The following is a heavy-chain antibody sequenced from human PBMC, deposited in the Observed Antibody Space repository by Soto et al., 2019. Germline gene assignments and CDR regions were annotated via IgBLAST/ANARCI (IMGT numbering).Heavy chain of an antibody. Sequence: GGSLRLSCAASGFTFSSYAMSWVRQAPGKGLEWVSAISGSGGSTYYADSVKGRFTISRDNSKNTLYLQMNSLRAEDTAVYYCAKTDGYCSGGSCYWYFQHWGQGTLVTVSS. V-gene: IGHV3-23*01. CDR1: GFTFSSYA. CDR2: ISGSGGST. CDR3: AKTDGYCSGGSCYWYFQH. D-gene: IGHD2-15*01. J-gene: IGHJ1*01.